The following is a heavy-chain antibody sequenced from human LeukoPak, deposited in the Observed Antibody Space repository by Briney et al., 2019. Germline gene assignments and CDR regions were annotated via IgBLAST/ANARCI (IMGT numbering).Heavy chain of an antibody. J-gene: IGHJ6*02. CDR3: AGAESSGWYSAGYYGMDV. D-gene: IGHD6-19*01. Sequence: ASVKVSCKASGYTFTSYGISWVRQAPGQGLEWMGWISAYNGNTNYAQKLQGRVTMTTDTSTSTAYMELRSLRSDDTAVYYCAGAESSGWYSAGYYGMDVWGQGTTVTVSS. CDR1: GYTFTSYG. V-gene: IGHV1-18*01. CDR2: ISAYNGNT.